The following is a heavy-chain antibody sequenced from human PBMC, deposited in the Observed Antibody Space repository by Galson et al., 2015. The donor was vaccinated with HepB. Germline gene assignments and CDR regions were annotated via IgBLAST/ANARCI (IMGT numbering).Heavy chain of an antibody. CDR2: IKQDGSER. D-gene: IGHD1-1*01. Sequence: SLRLSCAASGFTFSSDWMSWVRQAPGKGLEWVANIKQDGSERYYVDSVKGRFTISRDNAKNSLYLQMNSLRAEDTAVYYCARDNGTPLYYYYYYGMDVWGQGTTVTVSS. J-gene: IGHJ6*02. V-gene: IGHV3-7*03. CDR3: ARDNGTPLYYYYYYGMDV. CDR1: GFTFSSDW.